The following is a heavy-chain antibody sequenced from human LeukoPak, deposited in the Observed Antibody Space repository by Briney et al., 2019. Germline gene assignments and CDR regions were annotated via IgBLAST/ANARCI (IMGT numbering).Heavy chain of an antibody. CDR1: GFTFSSYA. D-gene: IGHD3/OR15-3a*01. CDR2: LSGSGGRA. CDR3: AKGGTDFWTGYDLWGVDH. V-gene: IGHV3-23*01. J-gene: IGHJ4*02. Sequence: GGSLRLSCEVSGFTFSSYAMHWVRQAPGKGLEWVSGLSGSGGRAYNGDSVKGRFTISRDNSKNMVYLQMNSLRAEDTGVYYCAKGGTDFWTGYDLWGVDHWGQGVLVSVSS.